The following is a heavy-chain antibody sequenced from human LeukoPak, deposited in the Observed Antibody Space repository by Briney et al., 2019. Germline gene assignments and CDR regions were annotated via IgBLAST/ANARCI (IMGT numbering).Heavy chain of an antibody. CDR2: IKPDGSWK. V-gene: IGHV3-7*05. J-gene: IGHJ1*01. CDR3: ASKIAVAGPAEYFQH. D-gene: IGHD6-19*01. Sequence: PGGSLRLSCAASGFTFSIYWMTWVRQAPGKGLEWVANIKPDGSWKSYVDSVKGRFIISRDNAKKSLYLEMNSLRAEDTAVYYCASKIAVAGPAEYFQHWGQGTLVTVSS. CDR1: GFTFSIYW.